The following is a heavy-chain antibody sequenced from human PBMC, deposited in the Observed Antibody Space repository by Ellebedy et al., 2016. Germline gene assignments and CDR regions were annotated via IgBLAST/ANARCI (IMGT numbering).Heavy chain of an antibody. CDR2: ISWDSAVI. CDR3: AKGTMDYFYH. Sequence: GGSLRLXXAGSGFIFNDYALHWVRQAPGKGLEWVSGISWDSAVIGYGGSVKGRFTISKDSAKNYLYLQMNSLRPEDTAFYYCAKGTMDYFYHWGQGTLVTVSS. CDR1: GFIFNDYA. J-gene: IGHJ4*02. D-gene: IGHD4/OR15-4a*01. V-gene: IGHV3-9*01.